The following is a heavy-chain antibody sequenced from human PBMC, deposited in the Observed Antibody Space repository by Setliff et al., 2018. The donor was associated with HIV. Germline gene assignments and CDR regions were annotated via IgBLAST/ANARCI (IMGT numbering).Heavy chain of an antibody. CDR1: GGSISTYY. Sequence: SETLSLTCIVSGGSISTYYWTWIRRPPGKGLEWIGYIYYSGGTHYNPSLKSRITISIDMSKNQFSLKLRSVTAADTAVYYCARDGPMGRFDYWGQGALVTVSS. D-gene: IGHD3-16*01. J-gene: IGHJ4*02. V-gene: IGHV4-59*01. CDR2: IYYSGGT. CDR3: ARDGPMGRFDY.